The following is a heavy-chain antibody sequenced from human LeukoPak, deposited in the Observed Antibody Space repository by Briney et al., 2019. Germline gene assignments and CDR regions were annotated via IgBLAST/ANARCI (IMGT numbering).Heavy chain of an antibody. CDR3: ARDKGDWNDAFDY. Sequence: PGGSLRLSCAASGFTFSSYGMSWVRQAPGKGLEWVSGINWNGGSTGYADSVKGRFTISRDNAKNSLYLQMNSLRAEDTALYYCARDKGDWNDAFDYWGQGTLVTVSS. D-gene: IGHD1-1*01. V-gene: IGHV3-20*04. CDR2: INWNGGST. CDR1: GFTFSSYG. J-gene: IGHJ4*02.